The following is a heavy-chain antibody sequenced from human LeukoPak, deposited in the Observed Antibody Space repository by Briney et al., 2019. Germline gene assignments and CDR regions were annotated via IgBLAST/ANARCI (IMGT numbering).Heavy chain of an antibody. D-gene: IGHD3-22*01. V-gene: IGHV3-21*01. Sequence: GGSLRLSCAASGFTFSSYSMNWVRQAPGKGLEWVSSISSSSSYIYYADSVKGRFTISRDNAKNSLYLQMNSLRAEDTALYYCARIGLSNYYDSSGLDYWGQGTLVTVSS. CDR1: GFTFSSYS. CDR3: ARIGLSNYYDSSGLDY. CDR2: ISSSSSYI. J-gene: IGHJ4*02.